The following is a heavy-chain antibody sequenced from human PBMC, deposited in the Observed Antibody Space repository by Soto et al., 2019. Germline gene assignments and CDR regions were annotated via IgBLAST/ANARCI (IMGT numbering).Heavy chain of an antibody. CDR2: ISYDGSNK. CDR3: ANGGLYGSGSYGPGWASVLGMDV. V-gene: IGHV3-30*18. Sequence: GGSLRHSCAASGFTFSSYGMHWVRQAPGKGLEWVAVISYDGSNKYYADSVKGRFTISRDNSKNTLYLQMNSLRAEDTAVYYCANGGLYGSGSYGPGWASVLGMDVWGQGTTVTVSS. J-gene: IGHJ6*02. CDR1: GFTFSSYG. D-gene: IGHD3-10*01.